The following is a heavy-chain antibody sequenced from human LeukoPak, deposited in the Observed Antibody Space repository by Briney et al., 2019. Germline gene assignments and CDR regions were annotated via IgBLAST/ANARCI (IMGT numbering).Heavy chain of an antibody. Sequence: RGSLRLSCAASGFTISSYEMNWVRQAPGKGLEWVSYSSHTGGTIDYADSVKGRFTISRDNAKNSLSLQMNSLRAGDTAVYYCAKQISGQRWGQGTLVTVSS. CDR1: GFTISSYE. V-gene: IGHV3-48*03. CDR3: AKQISGQR. D-gene: IGHD2-15*01. CDR2: SSHTGGTI. J-gene: IGHJ4*02.